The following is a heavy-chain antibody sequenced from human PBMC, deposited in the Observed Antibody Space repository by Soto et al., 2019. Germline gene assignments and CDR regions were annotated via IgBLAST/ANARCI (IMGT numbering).Heavy chain of an antibody. Sequence: PGGSLRLSCAASGFTSSSYGMHWVRQAPGKGLEWVAVISYDGSNKYYADSVKGRFTISRDNSKNTLYLQMNSLRAEDTAVYYCAKASSPFWSGYYHFDYWGQGTLVTVSS. CDR1: GFTSSSYG. D-gene: IGHD3-3*01. J-gene: IGHJ4*02. V-gene: IGHV3-30*18. CDR3: AKASSPFWSGYYHFDY. CDR2: ISYDGSNK.